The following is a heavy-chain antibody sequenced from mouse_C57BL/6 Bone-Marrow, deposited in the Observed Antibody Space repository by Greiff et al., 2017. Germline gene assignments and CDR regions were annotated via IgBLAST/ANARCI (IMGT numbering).Heavy chain of an antibody. CDR3: ARLMVTPFDY. V-gene: IGHV2-2*01. Sequence: VKVVESGPGLVQPSQSLSITCTVSGFSFTSYGVHWVRQSPGKGLEWLGVIWRGGSTDYNAAFISRLSISKDNSKSQVFFKMNSLQADDTAIYYCARLMVTPFDYWAKAPLSQSPQ. J-gene: IGHJ2*01. CDR1: GFSFTSYG. CDR2: IWRGGST. D-gene: IGHD2-3*01.